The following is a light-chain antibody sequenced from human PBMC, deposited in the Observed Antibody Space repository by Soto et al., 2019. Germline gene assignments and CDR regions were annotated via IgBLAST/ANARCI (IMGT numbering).Light chain of an antibody. CDR2: AAS. CDR3: QQYGSSPLT. CDR1: QSVSSSY. Sequence: EIVLTQSPGTLSLSPGERATLSCRASQSVSSSYLAWYQQKPGQAPRLLIYAASSRATGIPDRFSGSGSGTDFTLTISRLESEDFVVYYCQQYGSSPLTFGGGTKVEIK. V-gene: IGKV3-20*01. J-gene: IGKJ4*01.